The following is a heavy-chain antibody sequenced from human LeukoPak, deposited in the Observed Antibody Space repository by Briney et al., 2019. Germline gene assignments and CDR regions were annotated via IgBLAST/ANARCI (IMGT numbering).Heavy chain of an antibody. CDR1: GGSFSGYY. Sequence: PSETLSLTCAVYGGSFSGYYWSWIRQPPGKGLEWIGEINHSGSTNYNPSLKSRVTISVDTSKNQFSLKLSSVTAADTAVYYCARRSMTTVTIIDYWGQGTLVTVSS. V-gene: IGHV4-34*01. D-gene: IGHD4-17*01. CDR3: ARRSMTTVTIIDY. CDR2: INHSGST. J-gene: IGHJ4*02.